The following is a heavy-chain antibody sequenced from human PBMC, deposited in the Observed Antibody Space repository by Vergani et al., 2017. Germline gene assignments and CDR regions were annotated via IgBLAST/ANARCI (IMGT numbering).Heavy chain of an antibody. D-gene: IGHD3-16*02. V-gene: IGHV4-30-4*01. J-gene: IGHJ1*01. CDR3: AISYCYIWGIYRSSWIHV. CDR2: IYYSGST. Sequence: QVQLQESGPGLVKPSHTLSLTCTVSGGSISSGDYYWSWIRQPPGKGLELIGYIYYSGSTYYNPSLKSRVTIAVDTSKNQFSLKLSSVTAADTAVYYWAISYCYIWGIYRSSWIHVWGQGSLVSVSS. CDR1: GGSISSGDYY.